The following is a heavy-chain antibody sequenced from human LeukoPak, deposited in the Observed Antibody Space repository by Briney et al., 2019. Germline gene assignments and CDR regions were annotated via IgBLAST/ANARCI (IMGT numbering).Heavy chain of an antibody. D-gene: IGHD2-2*01. Sequence: SETLSLTCTVSGGSISSGSYYWSWIRQPAGKGLEWIGRIYTSGSTNYNPSLKSRVTISVDTSKNQFSLKLSSVTAADTAVYYCAREYPDIVVVPAARGPYYYYYMDVWGKGTTVTVSS. J-gene: IGHJ6*03. CDR3: AREYPDIVVVPAARGPYYYYYMDV. CDR2: IYTSGST. V-gene: IGHV4-61*02. CDR1: GGSISSGSYY.